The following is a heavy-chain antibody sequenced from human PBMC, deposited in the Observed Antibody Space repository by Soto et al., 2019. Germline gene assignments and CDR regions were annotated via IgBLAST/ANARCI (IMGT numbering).Heavy chain of an antibody. CDR1: GFTFSSYA. Sequence: GGSLRLSCAASGFTFSSYAMSWVRQAPGKGLEWVSAISGSGGSTYYADSVKGRFTISRDNSKNTLYLQMNSLRAEDTAVYYCAKFLGKFDSSSWRENYYYYYMDVWGKGTTVTVSS. D-gene: IGHD6-13*01. J-gene: IGHJ6*03. CDR3: AKFLGKFDSSSWRENYYYYYMDV. V-gene: IGHV3-23*01. CDR2: ISGSGGST.